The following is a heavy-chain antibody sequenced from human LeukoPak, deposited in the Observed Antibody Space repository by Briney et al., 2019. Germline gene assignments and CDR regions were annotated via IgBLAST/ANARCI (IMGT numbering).Heavy chain of an antibody. Sequence: GASVKVSCKASGYTFTTYGISWVRQAPGQGLEWMGWVSPYNGDTTYAQKFQGRVTMTTDTSTSTVYMELTSLTSDDTAVYYCARDWVWSTRCDCFDFWGQGTLVTVSS. CDR2: VSPYNGDT. V-gene: IGHV1-18*01. J-gene: IGHJ4*02. D-gene: IGHD2-15*01. CDR3: ARDWVWSTRCDCFDF. CDR1: GYTFTTYG.